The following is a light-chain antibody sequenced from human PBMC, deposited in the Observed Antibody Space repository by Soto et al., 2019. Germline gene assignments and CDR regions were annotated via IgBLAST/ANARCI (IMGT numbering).Light chain of an antibody. CDR3: SSYTTSSTWV. V-gene: IGLV2-14*01. CDR1: SSDIGAYNY. CDR2: EVG. Sequence: QSALTQPASVSGSPGQSITISCTGTSSDIGAYNYVSWYQQHPGKPPPLMIYEVGKRPAGPANRFAGSTSGNTASLTISGLPAEDEADYYCSSYTTSSTWVFGGGTKLTVL. J-gene: IGLJ3*02.